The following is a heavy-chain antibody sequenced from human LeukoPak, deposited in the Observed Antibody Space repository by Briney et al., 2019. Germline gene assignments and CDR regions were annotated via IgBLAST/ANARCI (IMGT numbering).Heavy chain of an antibody. D-gene: IGHD2-15*01. J-gene: IGHJ3*02. V-gene: IGHV3-53*01. CDR1: GFTLSSNY. CDR2: IYSGGST. CDR3: VRGYCSGGSCYPDAFDI. Sequence: GGSLRVSRAASGFTLSSNYMSWVRPAPGKGLEWVSVIYSGGSTYYADSVKGRFTISRDNSKNTLYLQMNSLRAEDTPVYYCVRGYCSGGSCYPDAFDIWGQGTMVTVSS.